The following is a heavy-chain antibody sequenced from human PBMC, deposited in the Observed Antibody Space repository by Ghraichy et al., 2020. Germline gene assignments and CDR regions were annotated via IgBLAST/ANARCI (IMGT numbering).Heavy chain of an antibody. Sequence: SETLSLTCTVSGGSVTSGSYYWSWIRQPPGKRLEWIGYIFYSVSTNYNPSLKSRVTISVDTSKNQFSLKLSSVTAADTAVYYCARDYGGDSIRDWGQGTLVTVSS. J-gene: IGHJ4*02. D-gene: IGHD4-23*01. CDR1: GGSVTSGSYY. V-gene: IGHV4-61*01. CDR3: ARDYGGDSIRD. CDR2: IFYSVST.